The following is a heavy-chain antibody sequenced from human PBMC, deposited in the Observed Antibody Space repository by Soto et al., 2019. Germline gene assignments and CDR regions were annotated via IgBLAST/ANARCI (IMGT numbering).Heavy chain of an antibody. V-gene: IGHV1-8*01. D-gene: IGHD2-2*01. CDR1: GYTFTSYD. J-gene: IGHJ4*02. CDR2: MNPNSGNT. CDR3: ARVRVVLVPAATHRSSWTLEY. Sequence: QVQLVQSGAEVKKPGASVKVSCKASGYTFTSYDINWVRQATGQGLEWMGWMNPNSGNTGYAQKFQGRVTMTRNTSISTAYMELSSLRSEDTAVYYCARVRVVLVPAATHRSSWTLEYRGQGTLVTVCS.